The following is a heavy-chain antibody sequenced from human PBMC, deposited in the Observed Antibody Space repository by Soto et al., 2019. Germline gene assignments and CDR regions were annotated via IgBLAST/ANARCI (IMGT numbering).Heavy chain of an antibody. D-gene: IGHD3-3*01. V-gene: IGHV1-3*01. CDR2: INAGNGNT. Sequence: GASVKVSCKASGYTFTSYAMHWVRQAPGQRLEWMGWINAGNGNTKYSQKFQGRVTITRGTSASTAYMELSSLRSEDTAVYYCARGSHYDFWSGPFDPWGQGTLVTVSS. CDR3: ARGSHYDFWSGPFDP. CDR1: GYTFTSYA. J-gene: IGHJ5*02.